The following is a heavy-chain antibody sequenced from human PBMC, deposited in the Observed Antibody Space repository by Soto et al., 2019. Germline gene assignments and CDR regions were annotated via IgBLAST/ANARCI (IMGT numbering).Heavy chain of an antibody. D-gene: IGHD1-1*01. CDR1: GCTFTGYY. Sequence: ASVKVSCKASGCTFTGYYMHWVRQAPGQGLEWMGWINPNSGGTNYAQKFQGWVTITRDTSISTAYMELSRLRSDDTAVYYCARGLPRNGDWNVYMDVWGKGTTVTVSS. J-gene: IGHJ6*03. CDR3: ARGLPRNGDWNVYMDV. CDR2: INPNSGGT. V-gene: IGHV1-2*04.